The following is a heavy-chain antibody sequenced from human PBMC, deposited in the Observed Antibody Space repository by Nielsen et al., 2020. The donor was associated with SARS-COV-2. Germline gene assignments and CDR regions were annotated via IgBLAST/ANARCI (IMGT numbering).Heavy chain of an antibody. CDR1: GFTFSDYY. CDR2: ISSSGSTI. V-gene: IGHV3-11*01. Sequence: LKITCAASGFTFSDYYMSWIRQAPGKGLEWVSYISSSGSTIYYADSVKGRFTISRDNAKNSLYLQMNSLRAEDTAVYYCARAYIALNVWGQGTLVTVSS. CDR3: ARAYIALNV. D-gene: IGHD5-12*01. J-gene: IGHJ4*02.